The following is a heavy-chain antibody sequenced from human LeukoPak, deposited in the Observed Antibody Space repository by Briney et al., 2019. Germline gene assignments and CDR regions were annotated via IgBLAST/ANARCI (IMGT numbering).Heavy chain of an antibody. J-gene: IGHJ4*02. CDR3: AKQYGDYFSY. CDR1: GFTFSSYA. Sequence: PGGSLRLSCAASGFTFSSYAMSWVRQAPGKGLEWVSAMSGSSGSTYYADSVKGRFTISRDNSKNTLYLQMNSLRAEDTAVYYCAKQYGDYFSYWGQGTLVTVSS. V-gene: IGHV3-23*01. CDR2: MSGSSGST. D-gene: IGHD4-17*01.